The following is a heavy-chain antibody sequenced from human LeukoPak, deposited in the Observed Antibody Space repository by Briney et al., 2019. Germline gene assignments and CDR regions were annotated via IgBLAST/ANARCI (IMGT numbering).Heavy chain of an antibody. D-gene: IGHD4-17*01. J-gene: IGHJ6*03. CDR2: INPNSGGT. Sequence: APVKVSCKASGYTFTGYYMHWVRQAPGQGLEWMGWINPNSGGTNYAQKFQGRVTMTRDTSISTAYLELNRLRSDDTAVYYCARDPSKTTVTTAGASYYMDVWGKGTTVTVSS. V-gene: IGHV1-2*02. CDR3: ARDPSKTTVTTAGASYYMDV. CDR1: GYTFTGYY.